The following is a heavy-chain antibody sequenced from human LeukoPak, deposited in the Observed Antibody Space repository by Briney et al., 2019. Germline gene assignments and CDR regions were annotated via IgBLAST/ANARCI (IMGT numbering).Heavy chain of an antibody. V-gene: IGHV5-51*01. CDR3: ARQPGAGWFDP. Sequence: GESLKISCQASGYSFTSSWIGWARQMPGKCLDWMAIINPGDSNTRYNPSFQGQVTISPDKSISTVYFQWGSLKASDTAMYYCARQPGAGWFDPWGQGTLVTVSS. CDR1: GYSFTSSW. J-gene: IGHJ5*02. CDR2: INPGDSNT. D-gene: IGHD3-10*01.